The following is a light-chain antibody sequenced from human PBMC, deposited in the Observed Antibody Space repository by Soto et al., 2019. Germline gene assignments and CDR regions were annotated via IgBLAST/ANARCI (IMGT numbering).Light chain of an antibody. CDR1: QSVSSN. CDR3: QQYNNWTRT. V-gene: IGKV3-15*01. CDR2: GAS. J-gene: IGKJ1*01. Sequence: EMVMTQSPATLSASPGERATLSCRASQSVSSNLAWYQQTPGQAPRLLIYGASTRATGIPARFSGSGAGTECTLTINSLQSEDFEVYYCQQYNNWTRTFGQGTKV.